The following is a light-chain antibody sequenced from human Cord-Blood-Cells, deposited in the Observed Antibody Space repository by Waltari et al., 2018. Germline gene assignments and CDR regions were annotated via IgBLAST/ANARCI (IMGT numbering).Light chain of an antibody. CDR3: QQYNNWPMYT. J-gene: IGKJ2*01. Sequence: EIVMTQSPATLSVSPGHRATRSCRSSQSVSSNLAWYQQKPGQAPRPLIYGASTRATGITARFSGSGSGTEFTLTISSLQSEDFAVYYCQQYNNWPMYTFGQGTKLEIK. CDR1: QSVSSN. V-gene: IGKV3-15*01. CDR2: GAS.